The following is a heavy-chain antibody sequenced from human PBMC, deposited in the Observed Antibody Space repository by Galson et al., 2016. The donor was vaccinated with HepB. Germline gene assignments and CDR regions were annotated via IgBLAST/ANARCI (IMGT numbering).Heavy chain of an antibody. J-gene: IGHJ5*02. CDR2: ITPGSTYT. CDR1: GFTFNMYT. Sequence: SLRLSCAASGFTFNMYTMTWVRQAPGKGLEWVSSITPGSTYTHFADSVKGRFTISRDDAENSLYLHMNGLRAEDTALYYCARVVTPMAAANRGFGSWGQGTQVVVSS. CDR3: ARVVTPMAAANRGFGS. D-gene: IGHD6-13*01. V-gene: IGHV3-21*01.